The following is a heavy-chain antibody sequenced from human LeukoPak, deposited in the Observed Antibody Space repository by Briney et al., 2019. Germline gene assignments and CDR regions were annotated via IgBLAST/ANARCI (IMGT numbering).Heavy chain of an antibody. CDR1: GFTFSSYS. J-gene: IGHJ6*03. CDR3: ARDQGGATYYYYYYMDV. D-gene: IGHD1-26*01. CDR2: ISSSSSYI. Sequence: GGSLRLSCAASGFTFSSYSMNWVRQAPGKGLEWVSSISSSSSYIYYADSVKGRFTISRDNAKNSLYLQMNSLRAEDTAVYYCARDQGGATYYYYYYMDVWGKGTTVIISS. V-gene: IGHV3-21*01.